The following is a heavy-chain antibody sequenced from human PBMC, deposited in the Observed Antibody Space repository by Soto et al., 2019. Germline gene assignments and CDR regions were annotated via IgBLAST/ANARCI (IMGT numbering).Heavy chain of an antibody. J-gene: IGHJ6*03. Sequence: GGSLRLSCAASGFTFSGSAMHWVRQTSGKGLEWVGRIRSKANSYATAYAASVKGRFTISRDDSKNTAYLQMNSLKTEDTAVYYCTLTVDSNYYYYYMDVWGKGTTVTVSS. D-gene: IGHD4-4*01. V-gene: IGHV3-73*01. CDR3: TLTVDSNYYYYYMDV. CDR1: GFTFSGSA. CDR2: IRSKANSYAT.